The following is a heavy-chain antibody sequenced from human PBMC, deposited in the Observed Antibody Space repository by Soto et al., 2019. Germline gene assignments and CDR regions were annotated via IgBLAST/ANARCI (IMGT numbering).Heavy chain of an antibody. Sequence: QVQLQQWGAGLLKPSETLSLTCAVYGGSFSGYYWSWIRQPPGKGLEWIGEINHSGSTNYNPSLQSRVTISVDTSKNQFSLKLSSVTAADTAVYYCERVPRYSSSSWYMDVWGKGTTVTVSS. V-gene: IGHV4-34*01. CDR3: ERVPRYSSSSWYMDV. D-gene: IGHD6-6*01. CDR1: GGSFSGYY. J-gene: IGHJ6*03. CDR2: INHSGST.